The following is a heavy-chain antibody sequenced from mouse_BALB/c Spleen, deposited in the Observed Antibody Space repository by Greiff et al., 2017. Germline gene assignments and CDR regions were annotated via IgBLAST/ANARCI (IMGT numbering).Heavy chain of an antibody. CDR1: GYTFNSYW. J-gene: IGHJ4*01. D-gene: IGHD2-1*01. CDR3: ARHGNYRYDAMDY. CDR2: IYPGSGST. Sequence: LQQPGSELVRPGASVKLSCTASGYTFNSYWMHWVKQRPGQGLEWIGNIYPGSGSTNYDEKFKSKGTLTVDTSSNTAYMHLSSLTSEDTAVYYCARHGNYRYDAMDYWGQGTSVTVSA. V-gene: IGHV1S22*01.